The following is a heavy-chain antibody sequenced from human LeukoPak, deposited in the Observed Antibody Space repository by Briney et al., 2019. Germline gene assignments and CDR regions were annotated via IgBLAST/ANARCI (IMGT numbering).Heavy chain of an antibody. Sequence: PGGSLRLACSASGFTFSSYAMHWVRQAPGKGLEYVSAISSNGGSTYYADSVKGRFTISRDNSKNTLYLQMSSLRAEDTAVYYCATVASGWPFDYWGQGTLVTVSS. CDR3: ATVASGWPFDY. CDR2: ISSNGGST. D-gene: IGHD6-19*01. V-gene: IGHV3-64D*09. J-gene: IGHJ4*02. CDR1: GFTFSSYA.